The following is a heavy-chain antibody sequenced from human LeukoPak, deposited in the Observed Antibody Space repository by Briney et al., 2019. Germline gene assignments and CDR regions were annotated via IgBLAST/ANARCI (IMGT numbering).Heavy chain of an antibody. CDR3: ARSLSSRFSGPRRPYYFDS. V-gene: IGHV3-48*01. D-gene: IGHD3-16*02. CDR2: ISSGSSTI. J-gene: IGHJ4*02. Sequence: GGSLRLSCAASGFTFSSYSMNWVRQAPGKGLEWVSYISSGSSTIYYADSVKGRFTISTDNSKNTLYLQMNSLRAEDTAVYYCARSLSSRFSGPRRPYYFDSWGQGTLVTVSS. CDR1: GFTFSSYS.